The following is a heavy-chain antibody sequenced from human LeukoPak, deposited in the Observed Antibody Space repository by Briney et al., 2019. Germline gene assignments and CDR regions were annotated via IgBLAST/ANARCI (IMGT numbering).Heavy chain of an antibody. CDR2: ISGSGGST. J-gene: IGHJ4*02. CDR3: AKSKGYYDSSGYYYFDY. D-gene: IGHD3-22*01. Sequence: PGGSLRLSCAASGFTFSSYAVSWVRQAPGKGLEWVSAISGSGGSTYYADSVKGRFTISRDNSKNTLYLQMNSLRAEDTAVYYCAKSKGYYDSSGYYYFDYWGQGTLVTVSS. CDR1: GFTFSSYA. V-gene: IGHV3-23*01.